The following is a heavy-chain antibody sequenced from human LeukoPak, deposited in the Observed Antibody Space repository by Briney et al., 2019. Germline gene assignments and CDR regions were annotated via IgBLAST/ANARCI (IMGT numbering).Heavy chain of an antibody. CDR2: ISGSGGST. Sequence: GGSLRLSCAASGFTFSSYAMSWVRQAPGKGLEWVSAISGSGGSTYYADSVKGRFTISRDNSKNTLYLQMNSLRAEDTAVYYCATDPGYCSGGSCSYWGQGTLATVSS. CDR1: GFTFSSYA. CDR3: ATDPGYCSGGSCSY. V-gene: IGHV3-23*01. J-gene: IGHJ4*02. D-gene: IGHD2-15*01.